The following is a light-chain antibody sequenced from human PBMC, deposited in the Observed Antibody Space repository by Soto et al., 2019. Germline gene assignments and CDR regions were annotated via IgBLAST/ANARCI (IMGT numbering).Light chain of an antibody. Sequence: DIQMTQSPSSLSASVGDRVTISCRASQYIDNYLNWYQQKPGKAPKLLIYAASNLRRGVPSRFTGSGSGTDFTLTINGLRPEDFAMYYCQQSYSSPWITFGPGTKVDVK. CDR3: QQSYSSPWIT. V-gene: IGKV1-39*01. CDR2: AAS. CDR1: QYIDNY. J-gene: IGKJ3*01.